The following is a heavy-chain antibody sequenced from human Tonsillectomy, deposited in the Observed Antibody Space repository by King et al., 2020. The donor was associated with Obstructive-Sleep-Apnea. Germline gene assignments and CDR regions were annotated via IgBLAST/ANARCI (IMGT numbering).Heavy chain of an antibody. J-gene: IGHJ6*02. D-gene: IGHD3-22*01. CDR2: ISGSGGST. Sequence: VQLVESGGGLVQPGGSLRLSCAASGFTFSSYAMSWVRQAPGKGLEWVSAISGSGGSTYFADSVKGRFTIPRDNSKNTLYLQMNSLRAEDTAVYYCAKNSQDPRGYYYDSSGYYYDGMDVWGQGTTVTVSS. V-gene: IGHV3-23*04. CDR3: AKNSQDPRGYYYDSSGYYYDGMDV. CDR1: GFTFSSYA.